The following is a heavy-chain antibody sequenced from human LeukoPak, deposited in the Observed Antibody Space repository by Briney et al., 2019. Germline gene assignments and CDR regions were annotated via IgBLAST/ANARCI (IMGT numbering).Heavy chain of an antibody. Sequence: PGGSLRLSCAASGFTFSNAWMSWVRQAPGKGLEWVGRIKSKTDGGTTDYAAPVKGRFTISRDDSTNTLYLQMNSLKTEDTAVYYCTTDRVPLGYCSSTSCSYWGQGTLVTVSS. CDR2: IKSKTDGGTT. D-gene: IGHD2-2*01. CDR1: GFTFSNAW. CDR3: TTDRVPLGYCSSTSCSY. V-gene: IGHV3-15*01. J-gene: IGHJ4*02.